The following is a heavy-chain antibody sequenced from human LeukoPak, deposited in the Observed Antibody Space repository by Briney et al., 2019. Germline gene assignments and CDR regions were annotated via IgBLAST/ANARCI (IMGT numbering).Heavy chain of an antibody. CDR1: SGSISTSNYY. D-gene: IGHD3-10*01. J-gene: IGHJ4*02. CDR3: ASCGGAMDPRFDY. Sequence: SETLSLTCTVSSGSISTSNYYWGWVRQPPGKALEWIGNIFYSGSTYYSPSLKSRVTISVDTSKNQFSLKLSSVTAADTAVYYCASCGGAMDPRFDYWGQGSLVTVYS. V-gene: IGHV4-39*07. CDR2: IFYSGST.